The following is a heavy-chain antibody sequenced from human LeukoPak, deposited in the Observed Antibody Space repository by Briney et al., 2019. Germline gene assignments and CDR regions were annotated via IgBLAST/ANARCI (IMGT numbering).Heavy chain of an antibody. V-gene: IGHV3-49*04. CDR2: IRTKAYGGTT. CDR1: GGSFSGYY. Sequence: LSLTCAVYGGSFSGYYWSWVRQAPGKGLEWVGFIRTKAYGGTTEYAASVKGRFTISRDDSKSIAYLQMSSLKTEDTAVYYCTRSVTAVAGTPDNWGQGTLVTVSS. D-gene: IGHD6-19*01. CDR3: TRSVTAVAGTPDN. J-gene: IGHJ4*02.